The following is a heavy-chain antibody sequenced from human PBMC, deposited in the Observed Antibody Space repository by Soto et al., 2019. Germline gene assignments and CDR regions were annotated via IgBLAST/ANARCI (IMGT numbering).Heavy chain of an antibody. CDR3: ARDPGTGAALRAYHFDY. Sequence: ASVKVSCKASRYSFTTYALHWVRQAPGQRLEWMGWINAGNGDTKYSEKFQGRVTITRDTSANTAYMELSSLRSEDTSVYYCARDPGTGAALRAYHFDYWGQGTLGTV. J-gene: IGHJ4*02. V-gene: IGHV1-3*01. D-gene: IGHD1-1*01. CDR1: RYSFTTYA. CDR2: INAGNGDT.